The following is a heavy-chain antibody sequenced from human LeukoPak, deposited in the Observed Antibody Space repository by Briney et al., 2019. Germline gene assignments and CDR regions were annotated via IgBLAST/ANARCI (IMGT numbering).Heavy chain of an antibody. V-gene: IGHV1-24*01. CDR1: GYTLTELS. J-gene: IGHJ2*01. CDR2: FDPEDGET. CDR3: ATLNWALGYFDL. Sequence: ASVKVSCKVSGYTLTELSIHWVRQAPAKGLEWMGGFDPEDGETIYAQKFQGRVTMTEDTSTDTAYMDVSSLRSDDTAVYYCATLNWALGYFDLWGRGTLVTVSS. D-gene: IGHD7-27*01.